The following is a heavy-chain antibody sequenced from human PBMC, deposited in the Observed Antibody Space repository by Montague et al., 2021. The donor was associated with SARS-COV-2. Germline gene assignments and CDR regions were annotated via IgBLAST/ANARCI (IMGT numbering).Heavy chain of an antibody. D-gene: IGHD1-20*01. CDR3: ARGRRRYNWRDETSYYYGMDV. CDR1: GGSISGYY. CDR2: INHSGST. V-gene: IGHV4-34*01. Sequence: SETLSLTCAVYGGSISGYYWSWIRQPPGRGLEWIGEINHSGSTNYNPSLKSRVTISLDTSKNQFSLKLSSVTAADTAVYYCARGRRRYNWRDETSYYYGMDVWGQGTTVTVSS. J-gene: IGHJ6*02.